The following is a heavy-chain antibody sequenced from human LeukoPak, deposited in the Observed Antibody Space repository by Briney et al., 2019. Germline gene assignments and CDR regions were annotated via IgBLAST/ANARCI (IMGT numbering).Heavy chain of an antibody. Sequence: GGSLRLSCAASGFTVSSNYMSWVRQAPGKGLEWVSVIYSGGSTYYADSVKGRFTISRDNSKNTLYLQMNSLRAEDTAVYYCARVGITMVRGVSDDYYYYYMDVWGKGTTVTISS. CDR1: GFTVSSNY. V-gene: IGHV3-66*01. CDR3: ARVGITMVRGVSDDYYYYYMDV. D-gene: IGHD3-10*01. CDR2: IYSGGST. J-gene: IGHJ6*03.